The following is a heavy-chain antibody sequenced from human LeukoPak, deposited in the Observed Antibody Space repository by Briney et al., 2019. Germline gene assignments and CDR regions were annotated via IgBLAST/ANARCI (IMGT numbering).Heavy chain of an antibody. CDR2: ISSSSSYI. J-gene: IGHJ4*02. V-gene: IGHV3-21*01. CDR3: ARDRGVAGLDY. CDR1: GFTFSSYS. Sequence: GGSLRLSCAASGFTFSSYSMNWVRQAPGKGLEWVSSISSSSSYIYYADSVKGRFTISRDNAKNSLYLQIDSLGAEDTAVYYCARDRGVAGLDYWGQGTLVTVSS. D-gene: IGHD6-19*01.